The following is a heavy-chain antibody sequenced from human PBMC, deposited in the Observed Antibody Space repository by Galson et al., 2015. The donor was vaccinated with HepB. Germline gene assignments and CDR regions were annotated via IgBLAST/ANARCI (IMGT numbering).Heavy chain of an antibody. V-gene: IGHV1-2*06. CDR1: GYTFTGYY. D-gene: IGHD4-23*01. CDR3: ARGRQLTPAMRYFDY. J-gene: IGHJ4*02. Sequence: SVKVSCKASGYTFTGYYMHWVRQAPGQGLEWVGRINPNSGGTNYAQKFQGRVTMTRDTSISTAYMELSRLRSDDTAVYYCARGRQLTPAMRYFDYWGQGTLVTVSS. CDR2: INPNSGGT.